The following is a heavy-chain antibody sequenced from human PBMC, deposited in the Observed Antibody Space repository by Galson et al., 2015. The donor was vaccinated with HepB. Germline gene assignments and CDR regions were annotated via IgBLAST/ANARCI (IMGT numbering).Heavy chain of an antibody. D-gene: IGHD3-3*01. CDR1: GFTFSDYY. CDR3: AREIPYYDFWSGYPSPGGAFDI. J-gene: IGHJ3*02. V-gene: IGHV3-11*01. Sequence: SLRLSCAASGFTFSDYYMSWIRQAPGKGLEWVSYISSSGSTIYYADSVKGRFTISRDNAKNSLYLQMNNLRAEDTAVYYCAREIPYYDFWSGYPSPGGAFDIWGQGTMVTVSS. CDR2: ISSSGSTI.